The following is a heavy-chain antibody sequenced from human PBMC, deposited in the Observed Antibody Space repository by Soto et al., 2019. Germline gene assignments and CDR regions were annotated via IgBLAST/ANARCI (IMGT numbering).Heavy chain of an antibody. D-gene: IGHD6-13*01. CDR1: GFTFSSYG. CDR3: ANRLSYSSCWDTQPHRFDP. CDR2: ISYDGSNK. J-gene: IGHJ5*02. V-gene: IGHV3-30*18. Sequence: PGGSLRLSCAASGFTFSSYGMHWVRQAPGKGLEWVAVISYDGSNKYYADSVKGRFTISRDNSKNTLYLQMNSLRAEDTAVYYCANRLSYSSCWDTQPHRFDPWGQGTLVTVSS.